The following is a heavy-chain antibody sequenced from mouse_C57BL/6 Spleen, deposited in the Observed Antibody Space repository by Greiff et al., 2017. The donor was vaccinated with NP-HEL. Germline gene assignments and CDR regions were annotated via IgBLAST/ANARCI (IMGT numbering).Heavy chain of an antibody. V-gene: IGHV1-7*01. CDR2: INPSSGYT. J-gene: IGHJ4*01. Sequence: QVQLQQSGAELAKPGASVKLSRKASGYTFTSYWMHWVKQRPGQGLEWIGYINPSSGYTKYNQKFKDKATLTADKSSRTAYMQLSSLTYEDSAVYYCARDYYYGSSYVDYAMDYWGQGTSVTVSS. CDR3: ARDYYYGSSYVDYAMDY. D-gene: IGHD1-1*01. CDR1: GYTFTSYW.